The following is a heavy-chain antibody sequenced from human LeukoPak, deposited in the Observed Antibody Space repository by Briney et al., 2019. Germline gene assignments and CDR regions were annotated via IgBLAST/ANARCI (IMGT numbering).Heavy chain of an antibody. CDR1: GFTFSDNY. D-gene: IGHD3-9*01. CDR3: ARVILTGYSRYYFDN. Sequence: PGGSLRLSCAASGFTFSDNYMSWIRQAPGKGLVGVSYISSSGSTIYCADSVKGRFTISRDNAKNSLYLQMNSLRAEDTAVYYCARVILTGYSRYYFDNWGQGTLVTVSS. V-gene: IGHV3-11*01. CDR2: ISSSGSTI. J-gene: IGHJ4*02.